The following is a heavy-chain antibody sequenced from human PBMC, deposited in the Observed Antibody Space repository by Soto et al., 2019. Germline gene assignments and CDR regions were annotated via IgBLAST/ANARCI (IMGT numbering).Heavy chain of an antibody. V-gene: IGHV4-34*01. Sequence: QVQLQQWGAGLLKPSETLSLTCAVYGGSFSGYYWSWIRQPPGKGLEWIGEINHSGSTNYNPSLKSRVTISVDTSKNQFSLKLSSVTAADTAVYYCARGLHRRKYGAVAGTLYFDYWGQGTLVTVSS. CDR2: INHSGST. D-gene: IGHD6-19*01. CDR3: ARGLHRRKYGAVAGTLYFDY. CDR1: GGSFSGYY. J-gene: IGHJ4*02.